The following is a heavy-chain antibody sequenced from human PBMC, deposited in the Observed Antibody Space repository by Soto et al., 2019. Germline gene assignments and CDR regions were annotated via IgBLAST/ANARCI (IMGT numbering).Heavy chain of an antibody. J-gene: IGHJ6*02. CDR3: ARDSSMTLFGVVGLDYYQFYSLAF. CDR2: FNPSGGST. D-gene: IGHD3-3*01. V-gene: IGHV1-46*01. CDR1: GYTFTTYY. Sequence: GASVKVSCTASGYTFTTYYIHWVRQAPGQGIEWMGIFNPSGGSTSFAQKFQGRITMTRDSSTSTVYMELSSLRSDDTAVYYCARDSSMTLFGVVGLDYYQFYSLAFWGQGTTVTVSS.